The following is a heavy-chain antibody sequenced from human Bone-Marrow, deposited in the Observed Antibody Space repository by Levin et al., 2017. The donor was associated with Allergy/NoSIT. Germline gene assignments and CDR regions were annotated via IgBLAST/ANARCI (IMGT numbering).Heavy chain of an antibody. D-gene: IGHD6-19*01. J-gene: IGHJ5*02. CDR3: TTNEPQWLDGREDDP. Sequence: GESLKISCAASGFTFSNAWMSWVRQAPGKGLEWVGRIKSKTDGGTTDYAAPVKGRFTISRDDSKNTLYLQMNSLKTEDTAVYYCTTNEPQWLDGREDDPWGQGTLVTVSS. CDR2: IKSKTDGGTT. CDR1: GFTFSNAW. V-gene: IGHV3-15*01.